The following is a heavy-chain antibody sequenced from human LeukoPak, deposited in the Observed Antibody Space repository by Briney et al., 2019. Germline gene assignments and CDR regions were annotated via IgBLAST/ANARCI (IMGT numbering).Heavy chain of an antibody. Sequence: SETLSLTCTVSGGSISSSNWWSWVRQPPGKGLEWIGEIYHSGSTNYNPSLKSRVTISVDKSKNQFSLKLSSVTAADTAVYYCATRIQLWFYFDLWGRGTLVTVSS. CDR1: GGSISSSNW. J-gene: IGHJ2*01. D-gene: IGHD5-18*01. CDR2: IYHSGST. V-gene: IGHV4-4*02. CDR3: ATRIQLWFYFDL.